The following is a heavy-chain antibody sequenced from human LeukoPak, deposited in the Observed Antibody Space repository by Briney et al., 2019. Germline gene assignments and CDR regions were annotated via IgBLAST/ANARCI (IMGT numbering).Heavy chain of an antibody. J-gene: IGHJ4*02. CDR2: IYYSGST. CDR1: GGSISSYY. V-gene: IGHV4-59*12. D-gene: IGHD5-24*01. CDR3: ARDRGRRDGYNPELDY. Sequence: SETLSLTCTVSGGSISSYYWSWIRQPPGKGLEWIGYIYYSGSTNYNPSLKSRVTISVDTSKNQLSLKLSSVTAADTAVYYCARDRGRRDGYNPELDYWGQGTLVTVSS.